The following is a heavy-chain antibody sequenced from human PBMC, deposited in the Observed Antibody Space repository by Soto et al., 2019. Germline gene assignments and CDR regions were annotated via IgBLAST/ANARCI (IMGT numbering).Heavy chain of an antibody. V-gene: IGHV3-23*01. J-gene: IGHJ4*02. D-gene: IGHD5-12*01. CDR3: AKDGYDAWPYYIDY. CDR1: GFTFSNAW. Sequence: PGGSLRLSCAASGFTFSNAWMSWVRQAPGKGLEWVSAISGSGGSTYYADSVKGRFTISRDNSKNTLYLQMNSLRAEDTAVYYCAKDGYDAWPYYIDYWGQATLVTVSS. CDR2: ISGSGGST.